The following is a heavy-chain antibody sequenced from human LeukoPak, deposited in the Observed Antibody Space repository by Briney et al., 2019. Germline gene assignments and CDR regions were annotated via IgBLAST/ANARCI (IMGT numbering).Heavy chain of an antibody. CDR2: IYTSGST. V-gene: IGHV4-61*02. CDR3: ARGEFDGGVYFDY. Sequence: PSETLSLTCTVSGGSISSSSYYWSWIRQPAGKGLEWIGRIYTSGSTNYNPSLKSRVTISVDKSKNQFSLKLTSVTAADTAVYYCARGEFDGGVYFDYWGQGTLVTVSS. D-gene: IGHD3-16*01. CDR1: GGSISSSSYY. J-gene: IGHJ4*02.